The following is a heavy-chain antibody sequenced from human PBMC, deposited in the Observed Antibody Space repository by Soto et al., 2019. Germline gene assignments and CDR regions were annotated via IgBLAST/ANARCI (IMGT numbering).Heavy chain of an antibody. V-gene: IGHV1-18*01. CDR2: ISAYNGNT. CDR1: GYTFTSYG. CDR3: ARSGGGLSSSSGTFDY. J-gene: IGHJ4*02. D-gene: IGHD6-6*01. Sequence: ASVKVSCKASGYTFTSYGISWVRQAPGQGLEWMGWISAYNGNTNYAQKLQGRVTMTTDTSTSTAYMELRSLRSDDTAVYYCARSGGGLSSSSGTFDYWGQGTLVTVSS.